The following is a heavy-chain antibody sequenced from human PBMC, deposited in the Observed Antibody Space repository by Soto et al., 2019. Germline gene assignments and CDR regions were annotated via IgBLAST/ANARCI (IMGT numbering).Heavy chain of an antibody. V-gene: IGHV3-53*01. Sequence: QPGGSLRLACAASRVTVSSTDMDWVRQAPGKGLEWVSVIYSGGNTYYADSVKGRFTISRDNSKNTLYLQMNSLRAEDTAVYYCARLGYSGYDFAFDILGQGTMVPGSS. CDR2: IYSGGNT. D-gene: IGHD5-12*01. CDR1: RVTVSSTD. J-gene: IGHJ3*02. CDR3: ARLGYSGYDFAFDI.